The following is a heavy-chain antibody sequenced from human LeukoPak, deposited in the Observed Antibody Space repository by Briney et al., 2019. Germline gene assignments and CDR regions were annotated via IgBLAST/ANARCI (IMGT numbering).Heavy chain of an antibody. CDR3: AKPGHVVVAALFDY. CDR1: GFTFSSYA. V-gene: IGHV3-23*01. D-gene: IGHD2-15*01. J-gene: IGHJ4*02. CDR2: ISGSGGST. Sequence: SGGSLRLSCAASGFTFSSYAMSWVRQAPGKGLEWVSAISGSGGSTYYADSVKGWFTISRDNSKNTLYLQMNSLRAEDTAVYYCAKPGHVVVAALFDYWGQGTLVTVSS.